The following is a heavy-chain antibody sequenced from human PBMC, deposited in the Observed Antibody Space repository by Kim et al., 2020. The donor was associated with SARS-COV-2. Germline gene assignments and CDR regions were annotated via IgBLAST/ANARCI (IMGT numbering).Heavy chain of an antibody. CDR3: ASHRCTGTYDYLYY. CDR1: GFTFSSYC. CDR2: ISSDVGTT. Sequence: GGSLRLSCAASGFTFSSYCMHWVRQAPGKGLVWVSRISSDVGTTSYADSVKGRFTISRDNAKSTLYLQMNSLRAEDTAVYYCASHRCTGTYDYLYYCCQG. J-gene: IGHJ4*02. D-gene: IGHD1-26*01. V-gene: IGHV3-74*01.